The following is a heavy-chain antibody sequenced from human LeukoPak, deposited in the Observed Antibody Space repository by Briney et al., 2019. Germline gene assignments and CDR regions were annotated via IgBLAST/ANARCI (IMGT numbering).Heavy chain of an antibody. CDR2: INEGGST. D-gene: IGHD3-10*01. V-gene: IGHV4-34*01. Sequence: SETLSLTCAVFGGSFSGYFWSWIRQPPGKGLEWIGEINEGGSTNYNPSLKSRVTISVDTSKNQFSLKLSSVTAADTAVYYCASLRRWAGHAFDIWGQGTMVTVSS. CDR1: GGSFSGYF. J-gene: IGHJ3*02. CDR3: ASLRRWAGHAFDI.